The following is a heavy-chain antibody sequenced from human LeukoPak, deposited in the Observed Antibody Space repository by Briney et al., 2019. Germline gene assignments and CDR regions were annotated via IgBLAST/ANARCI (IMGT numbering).Heavy chain of an antibody. D-gene: IGHD3-3*01. CDR2: IKEAGSEK. CDR3: ARDWIGLFWSGYYTGLGFDP. V-gene: IGHV3-7*01. J-gene: IGHJ5*02. CDR1: GFTFSNYW. Sequence: GGSLRLSCAASGFTFSNYWMSWVRQAPGKGLEFMANIKEAGSEKYYVDSVKGRFTISRDNDKNSVHLQMNSLRAEDTAVYYCARDWIGLFWSGYYTGLGFDPWGQGTLVTVSS.